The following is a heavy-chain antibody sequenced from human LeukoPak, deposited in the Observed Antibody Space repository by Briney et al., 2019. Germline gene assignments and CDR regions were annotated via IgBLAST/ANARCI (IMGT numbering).Heavy chain of an antibody. Sequence: GASLKISCKGSGSIFTSYWIGWVRQLPGRGLGWMGIIYPGDSDTSYSPSFRGQATISAAKSSTTCSLQCSRLEAAHAAIYYCARQDSSGWPVACHIGGQGTRVRVPS. CDR3: ARQDSSGWPVACHI. CDR1: GSIFTSYW. CDR2: IYPGDSDT. J-gene: IGHJ3*02. V-gene: IGHV5-51*01. D-gene: IGHD6-19*01.